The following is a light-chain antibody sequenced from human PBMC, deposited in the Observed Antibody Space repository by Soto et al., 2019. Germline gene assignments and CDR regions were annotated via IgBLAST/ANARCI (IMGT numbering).Light chain of an antibody. V-gene: IGKV1-9*01. J-gene: IGKJ5*01. CDR1: QGISSY. Sequence: IPLTQSPSFLSAAVRDRVNITCRASQGISSYLAWYQQKPGKAPKLLMYTASSLQDAVPSRFSGSGSGTDFTLTISSMDPEDFASYDCQHLYSYPRFGRGTQLDIK. CDR3: QHLYSYPR. CDR2: TAS.